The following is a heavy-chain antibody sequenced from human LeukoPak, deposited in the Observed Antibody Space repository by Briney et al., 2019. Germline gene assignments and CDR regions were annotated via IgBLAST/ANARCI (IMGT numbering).Heavy chain of an antibody. V-gene: IGHV1-69*01. CDR3: ARDATSDDGIDY. J-gene: IGHJ4*02. Sequence: SVKVSCKASGGTFSSYAISWVRQAPGQGLEWMGGIIPIFGTANYAQKFQGRVTITADESTSTAYMELSSLRSEDTAVYYCARDATSDDGIDYWGQGTLVTVPS. CDR2: IIPIFGTA. CDR1: GGTFSSYA. D-gene: IGHD2-15*01.